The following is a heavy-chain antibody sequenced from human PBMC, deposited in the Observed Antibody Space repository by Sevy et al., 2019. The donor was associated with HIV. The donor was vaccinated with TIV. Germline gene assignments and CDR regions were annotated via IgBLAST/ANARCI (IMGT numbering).Heavy chain of an antibody. CDR3: ARDWECTGGVCYFMDV. CDR2: IKQDGSEK. J-gene: IGHJ6*02. CDR1: GFTFSSYW. Sequence: GGSLRLSCAASGFTFSSYWMSWVRQAPGKGLERVANIKQDGSEKYYVDSVKGRFSISRDNAKNSLYLQMNSLGAEDTAVYYCARDWECTGGVCYFMDVWGQGTTVTVSS. V-gene: IGHV3-7*03. D-gene: IGHD2-8*02.